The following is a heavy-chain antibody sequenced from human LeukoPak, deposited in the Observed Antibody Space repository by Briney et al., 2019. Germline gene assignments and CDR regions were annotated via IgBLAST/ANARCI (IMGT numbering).Heavy chain of an antibody. CDR3: ARPLYSRTAYYHYGVDV. Sequence: GESLKISCKGSGYNFANYWIAWLRQMPAKGLQWMGIIYHGDSDTRYSPSFQGQVTISADKSISTEYLQWSSLKASDTDMYYCARPLYSRTAYYHYGVDVWGQGTTVTVSS. V-gene: IGHV5-51*01. J-gene: IGHJ6*02. D-gene: IGHD2-15*01. CDR2: IYHGDSDT. CDR1: GYNFANYW.